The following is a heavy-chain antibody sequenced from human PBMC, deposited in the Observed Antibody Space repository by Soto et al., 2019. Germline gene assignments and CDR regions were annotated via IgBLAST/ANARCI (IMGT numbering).Heavy chain of an antibody. CDR3: ARHGRTSGSLSTSSVRTESDY. D-gene: IGHD6-6*01. Sequence: PSETLSLTCTVSGFSISRGTYSWGWVRQSPGKGLEWIGTIYYSGNTYYKPSLKSRVTISIDTSKNQFSLKLNSVTAADTAVYFCARHGRTSGSLSTSSVRTESDYWGQGTLVTVSS. V-gene: IGHV4-39*01. J-gene: IGHJ4*02. CDR2: IYYSGNT. CDR1: GFSISRGTYS.